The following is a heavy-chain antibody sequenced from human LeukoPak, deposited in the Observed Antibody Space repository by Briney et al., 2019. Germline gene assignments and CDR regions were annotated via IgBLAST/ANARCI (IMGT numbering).Heavy chain of an antibody. Sequence: GGSLRLSCAASGFTFSSYAMSWVRQAPGKGLEGVSAISGSGGSTYYADSVKGRFTISRDNSKNTLYLQMNSLRAEDTAVYYCAKDGGSSWYVGPPFDYWGQGTLVTVSS. D-gene: IGHD6-13*01. CDR3: AKDGGSSWYVGPPFDY. CDR2: ISGSGGST. CDR1: GFTFSSYA. J-gene: IGHJ4*02. V-gene: IGHV3-23*01.